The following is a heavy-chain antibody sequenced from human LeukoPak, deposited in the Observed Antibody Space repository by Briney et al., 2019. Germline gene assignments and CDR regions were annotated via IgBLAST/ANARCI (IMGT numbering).Heavy chain of an antibody. CDR2: IYTSGST. CDR1: GGSISSYY. J-gene: IGHJ6*02. CDR3: ARAPYSSGWYGFDYYYGMDA. Sequence: SETLSLTCTVSGGSISSYYWSWIRQPAGKGLEWIGRIYTSGSTNYNPSLKSRVTMSVDTSKNQFSLKLSSVTAADTAVYYCARAPYSSGWYGFDYYYGMDAWGQGTTVTVSS. V-gene: IGHV4-4*07. D-gene: IGHD6-19*01.